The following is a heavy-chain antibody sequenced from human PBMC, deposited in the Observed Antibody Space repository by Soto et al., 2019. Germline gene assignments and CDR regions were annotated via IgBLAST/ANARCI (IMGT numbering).Heavy chain of an antibody. CDR1: GGSISSSSYY. D-gene: IGHD3-22*01. Sequence: SETLSLTCTVSGGSISSSSYYWGWIRQPPGKGLEWIGSIYYSGSTYYNPSLKSRVTISVDTSKNQFSLKLSSVTAADTAVYYCARHEADYYDSSGYHDYWGQGTLVTVSS. J-gene: IGHJ4*02. CDR2: IYYSGST. V-gene: IGHV4-39*01. CDR3: ARHEADYYDSSGYHDY.